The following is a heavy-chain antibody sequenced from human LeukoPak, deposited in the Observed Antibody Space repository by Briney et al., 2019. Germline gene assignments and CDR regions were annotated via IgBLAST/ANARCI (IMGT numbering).Heavy chain of an antibody. Sequence: GGSLRLSCGASGVPFRGSALHWVPHASGERREWGCRIRSKANSYATAYAASVKGRFTISRDDSKNTAYLQMNSLKTEDTAVYYCTRRPDYYDSSGYENWGQGTLVTVSS. D-gene: IGHD3-22*01. CDR2: IRSKANSYAT. J-gene: IGHJ4*02. CDR3: TRRPDYYDSSGYEN. CDR1: GVPFRGSA. V-gene: IGHV3-73*01.